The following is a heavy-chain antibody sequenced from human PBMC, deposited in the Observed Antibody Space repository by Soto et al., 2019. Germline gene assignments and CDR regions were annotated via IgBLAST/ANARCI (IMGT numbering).Heavy chain of an antibody. Sequence: PSETLSLTCTVSGGSISSSSYYGGWIRLPPGKGLEWIVIIHYSGSTYYNPSLKSRITISVDTSKNQFSLKLSSVTAADTAVYYCARYSSSSGWFDPWGQGTLVTVSS. V-gene: IGHV4-39*01. D-gene: IGHD6-6*01. J-gene: IGHJ5*02. CDR3: ARYSSSSGWFDP. CDR2: IHYSGST. CDR1: GGSISSSSYY.